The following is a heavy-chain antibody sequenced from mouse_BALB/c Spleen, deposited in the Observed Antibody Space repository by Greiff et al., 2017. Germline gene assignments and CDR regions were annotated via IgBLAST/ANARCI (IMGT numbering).Heavy chain of an antibody. CDR1: GFTFSDYY. D-gene: IGHD1-2*01. CDR2: ISDGGSYT. Sequence: DVKVVESGGGLVKPGGSLKLSCAASGFTFSDYYMYWVRQTPEKRLEWVATISDGGSYTYYPDSVKGRFTISRDNTKNNLYLQMSSLKSEDTAMYYCARGTTAFDYWGQGTTLTVSS. V-gene: IGHV5-4*02. J-gene: IGHJ2*01. CDR3: ARGTTAFDY.